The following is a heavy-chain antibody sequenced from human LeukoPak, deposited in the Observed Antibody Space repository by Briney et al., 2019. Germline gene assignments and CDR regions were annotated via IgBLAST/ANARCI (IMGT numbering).Heavy chain of an antibody. CDR2: IYYSGST. D-gene: IGHD3-10*01. Sequence: SETLSLTCTVSGGSISSSSYYWGWIRQPPGKGLEWIGSIYYSGSTYYNPSLKSRVTISVDTSKNQFSLKLSSVTAADTAVYYCARYPRNYYGSGSQNGGFDYWGQGTLVTVSS. V-gene: IGHV4-39*07. CDR3: ARYPRNYYGSGSQNGGFDY. J-gene: IGHJ4*02. CDR1: GGSISSSSYY.